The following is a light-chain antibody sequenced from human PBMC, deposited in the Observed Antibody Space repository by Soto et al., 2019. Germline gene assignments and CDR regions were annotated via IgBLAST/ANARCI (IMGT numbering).Light chain of an antibody. CDR3: ATCDNSLRAVV. CDR1: TSNIGSNY. J-gene: IGLJ2*01. V-gene: IGLV1-51*01. CDR2: DNN. Sequence: QSVLTQPPSVSAATGQNVTISCSGSTSNIGSNYVSWYQQLPGTAPRLLIYDNNKRPSVIPDRFSGSKSGTSAPLGITGLQTGDESLYYCATCDNSLRAVVFGGGTQLTVL.